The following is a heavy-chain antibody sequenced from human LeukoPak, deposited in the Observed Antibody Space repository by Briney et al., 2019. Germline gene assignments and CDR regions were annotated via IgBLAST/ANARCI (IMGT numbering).Heavy chain of an antibody. Sequence: SVKVSCKASGYTFTSYGISWVRQAPGQGLEWMGRIIPILGIANYAQKFQGRVTITADKSTSTAYMELSSLRSEDTAVYYCASLIAVAGGEAGDWGQGTLVTVSS. V-gene: IGHV1-69*04. CDR3: ASLIAVAGGEAGD. CDR2: IIPILGIA. CDR1: GYTFTSYG. D-gene: IGHD6-19*01. J-gene: IGHJ4*02.